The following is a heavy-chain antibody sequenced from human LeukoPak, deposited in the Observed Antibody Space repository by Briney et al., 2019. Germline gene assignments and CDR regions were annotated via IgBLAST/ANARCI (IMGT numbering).Heavy chain of an antibody. J-gene: IGHJ4*02. D-gene: IGHD4-23*01. CDR1: GYTFTDYG. Sequence: ASVKVSCKASGYTFTDYGINWVRQAPGQGLEWMGWISGYNGNTNYEQKFQGRVTMTTDTSTSTAYMELRSLRSDDTAVYYCARDFYGGRSHFPLPEDYWGQGTLVTVSS. V-gene: IGHV1-18*01. CDR2: ISGYNGNT. CDR3: ARDFYGGRSHFPLPEDY.